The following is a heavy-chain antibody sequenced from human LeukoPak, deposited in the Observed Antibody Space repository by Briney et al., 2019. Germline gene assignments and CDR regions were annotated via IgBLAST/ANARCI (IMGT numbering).Heavy chain of an antibody. J-gene: IGHJ4*02. Sequence: SQTLSLTCAISGDSVSSNSAAWNWIRQSPSRGLEWLGRTYCRSKWYNDYAVSVKSRITINPDTSKNQFSLQLNSVTPEDTAVYYCARDRWGYDILTGYYGEIDYWGQGTLVAVSS. D-gene: IGHD3-9*01. CDR2: TYCRSKWYN. CDR1: GDSVSSNSAA. V-gene: IGHV6-1*01. CDR3: ARDRWGYDILTGYYGEIDY.